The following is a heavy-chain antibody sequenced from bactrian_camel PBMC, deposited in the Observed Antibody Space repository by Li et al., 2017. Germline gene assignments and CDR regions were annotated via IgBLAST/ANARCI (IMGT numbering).Heavy chain of an antibody. D-gene: IGHD1*01. V-gene: IGHV3S53*01. Sequence: HVQLVESGGGSVQAGGSLRLSCSYSGDIYYTACMGWFRQAPGREREGIVVIDSDGDTGYADSVKGRFTVSRDNAKQMAYLQMNSLKPGDTGVYYCALGDWDGGRCDAAFLWGQRTQVTVS. CDR3: ALGDWDGGRCDAAFL. J-gene: IGHJ4*01. CDR1: GDIYYTAC. CDR2: IDSDGDT.